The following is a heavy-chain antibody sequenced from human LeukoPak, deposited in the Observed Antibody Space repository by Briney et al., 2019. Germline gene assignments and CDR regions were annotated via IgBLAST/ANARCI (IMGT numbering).Heavy chain of an antibody. Sequence: SETLSLTCTVSGGSISSSNYYWGWIRQPPGKGLEWIGEINHSGSTNYNPSLKSRVTISVDTSKNQFSLKLSSVTAADTAVYYCARGRSSMVRGYYYYYMDVWGKGTTVTISS. V-gene: IGHV4-39*07. J-gene: IGHJ6*03. D-gene: IGHD3-10*01. CDR1: GGSISSSNYY. CDR2: INHSGST. CDR3: ARGRSSMVRGYYYYYMDV.